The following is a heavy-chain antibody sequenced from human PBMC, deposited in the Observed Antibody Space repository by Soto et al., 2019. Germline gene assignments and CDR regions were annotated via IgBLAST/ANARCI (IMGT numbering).Heavy chain of an antibody. CDR2: IYPGDSDT. CDR1: GYSFTSYL. J-gene: IGHJ6*02. CDR3: ARTSAAGKYYYGMDV. Sequence: PGESLNISCKGSGYSFTSYLIGWVRQMPGKGLEWMGIIYPGDSDTRYSPSFQGQVTISADKSISTAYLQWSSLKASDTAMYYCARTSAAGKYYYGMDVWGQGTTVTVS. D-gene: IGHD6-13*01. V-gene: IGHV5-51*01.